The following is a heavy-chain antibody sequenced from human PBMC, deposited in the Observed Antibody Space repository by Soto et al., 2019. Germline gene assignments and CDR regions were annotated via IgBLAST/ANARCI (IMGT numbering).Heavy chain of an antibody. CDR1: GDTFSSDS. CDR3: AKGHCSSNNCYRGYYFYGIDV. CDR2: ISCSGGST. Sequence: PGEALTLSCAASGDTFSSDSMRGVRQAPRKGLEWVSAISCSGGSTYYAESVKGRVTIAIDTSKNTLYLQMNSLRADDTAVYYCAKGHCSSNNCYRGYYFYGIDVWGQGTTVTVSS. V-gene: IGHV3-23*01. D-gene: IGHD2-2*02. J-gene: IGHJ6*02.